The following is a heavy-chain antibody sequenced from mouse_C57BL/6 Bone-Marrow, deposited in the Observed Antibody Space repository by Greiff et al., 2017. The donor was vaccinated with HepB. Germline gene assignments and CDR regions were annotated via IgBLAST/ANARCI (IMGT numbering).Heavy chain of an antibody. CDR1: GFTFSSYA. J-gene: IGHJ4*01. V-gene: IGHV5-9-1*02. CDR2: ISSGGDYI. D-gene: IGHD1-1*01. Sequence: DVKLVESGEGLVKPGGSLKLSCAASGFTFSSYAMSWVRQTPEKRLEWVAYISSGGDYIYYADTVKGRFTISRDNARDTLYLQMSSLKSEDTAMYYCTRDMRGSFITTVVATDYYAMDYWGQGTSVTVSS. CDR3: TRDMRGSFITTVVATDYYAMDY.